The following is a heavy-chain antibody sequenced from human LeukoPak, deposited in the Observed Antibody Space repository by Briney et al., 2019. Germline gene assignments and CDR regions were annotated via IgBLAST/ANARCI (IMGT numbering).Heavy chain of an antibody. V-gene: IGHV4-59*08. Sequence: SETLSLTCTVSGGSFSSYYWSWIRQPPGKGLEWVGYIYSSWSTNYNPSLKGRVTISVDTSKNPLSLKLSSVTGAHTAVYSCVRHSLRYCSHGSDYSFNWFSRWGQRTLVTAS. J-gene: IGHJ5*02. CDR2: IYSSWST. CDR1: GGSFSSYY. CDR3: VRHSLRYCSHGSDYSFNWFSR. D-gene: IGHD3-22*01.